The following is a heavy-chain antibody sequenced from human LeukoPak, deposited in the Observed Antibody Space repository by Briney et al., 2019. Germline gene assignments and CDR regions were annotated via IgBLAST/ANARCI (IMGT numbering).Heavy chain of an antibody. V-gene: IGHV1-2*02. CDR3: ARPGLRVSGSFNF. D-gene: IGHD3-16*01. CDR2: INPNSGGT. J-gene: IGHJ4*02. CDR1: GYTFTEYI. Sequence: ASLKVSCKASGYTFTEYIIHWVRQAPGQGLEWMGWINPNSGGTNYAQKFQGRVTMTRDTSINTAYMEVSRLSSEDTGVSYCARPGLRVSGSFNFWGQGTLVTVSS.